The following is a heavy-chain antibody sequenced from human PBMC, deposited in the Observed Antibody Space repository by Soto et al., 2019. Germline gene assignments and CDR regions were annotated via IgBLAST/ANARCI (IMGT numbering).Heavy chain of an antibody. J-gene: IGHJ5*02. V-gene: IGHV4-39*01. CDR2: IYYSGSA. D-gene: IGHD4-17*01. Sequence: QLQLRESGPGLVKPSETLSLTCTVSGGSIIGSGFHWAWIRQPPGKGLEWIGSIYYSGSANYSPSLKSRLDTDEDTSNNQFSLGLSAVTAADKAVYKCATRSGDYVGGSDPWGQGTRVTVSS. CDR1: GGSIIGSGFH. CDR3: ATRSGDYVGGSDP.